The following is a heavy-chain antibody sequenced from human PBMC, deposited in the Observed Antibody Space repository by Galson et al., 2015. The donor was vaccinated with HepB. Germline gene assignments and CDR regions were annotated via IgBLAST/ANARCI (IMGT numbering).Heavy chain of an antibody. D-gene: IGHD6-19*01. CDR3: EQDLIAVARTGRYFDY. V-gene: IGHV3-23*01. CDR2: ISGSGGYT. Sequence: SLRLSCAASGFSFSTYGMSWVRQAPGKGLEWVSGISGSGGYTQYADSVKGRFTISRDNSQNTLYLQMYSLRAEDTAVYYCEQDLIAVARTGRYFDYWGQGTLVTVSS. CDR1: GFSFSTYG. J-gene: IGHJ4*02.